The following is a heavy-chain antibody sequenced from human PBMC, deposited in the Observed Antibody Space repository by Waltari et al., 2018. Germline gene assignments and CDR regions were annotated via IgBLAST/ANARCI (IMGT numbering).Heavy chain of an antibody. CDR3: AREVGDWSDALGY. CDR1: GFIVSSKY. V-gene: IGHV3-53*01. CDR2: IYSGGST. Sequence: EVQLVESGGGLIQPGGSLRLSCAASGFIVSSKYMSWVRQAPGKGLEWISVIYSGGSTYYADSVKGRFTISRDNSKNTVFLQMNSLRAEDTAVYYCAREVGDWSDALGYWGLGTLVTVSS. D-gene: IGHD1-1*01. J-gene: IGHJ4*02.